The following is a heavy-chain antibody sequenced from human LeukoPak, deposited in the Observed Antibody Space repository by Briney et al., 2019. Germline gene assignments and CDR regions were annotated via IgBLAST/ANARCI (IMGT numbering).Heavy chain of an antibody. CDR2: MSPNSGNT. CDR1: GYTFTSYD. Sequence: ASVKVSCKASGYTFTSYDINWVRQATGQGLEWMGWMSPNSGNTGYAQKFQGRVTMTRNTSISTAYMELSSLRSEDTAVYYCASKDGYSSWSFNDAFDIWGQGTMVTVSS. J-gene: IGHJ3*02. CDR3: ASKDGYSSWSFNDAFDI. V-gene: IGHV1-8*01. D-gene: IGHD6-13*01.